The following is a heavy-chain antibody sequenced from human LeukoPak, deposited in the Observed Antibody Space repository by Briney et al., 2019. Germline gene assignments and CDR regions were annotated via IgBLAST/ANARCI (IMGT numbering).Heavy chain of an antibody. V-gene: IGHV3-20*04. J-gene: IGHJ6*02. D-gene: IGHD6-19*01. Sequence: GGSLRLACATSGFTFEDHGMSWVRQVPGKRLEWVSVINWRGDVTGYAASVRGRFAISRDNSKNTLYLQMNSLRAEDTAVYYCARDLIAVAGYGMDVWGQGTTVTVSS. CDR1: GFTFEDHG. CDR2: INWRGDVT. CDR3: ARDLIAVAGYGMDV.